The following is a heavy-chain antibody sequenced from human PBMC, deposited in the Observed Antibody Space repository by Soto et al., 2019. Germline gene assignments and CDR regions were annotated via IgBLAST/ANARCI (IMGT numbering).Heavy chain of an antibody. J-gene: IGHJ4*02. Sequence: EVQLLESGGGLVQPGGSLRLSCAASGFTFSSYAMSWVRQAPGKGLEWVSAISGSGGSTYYADSVKGRFTISRDNSKNTRYLQMNCLRAEDTAVYYCAKGPGGYDSSGYYCYFDYWGQGTLVTVSS. V-gene: IGHV3-23*01. CDR3: AKGPGGYDSSGYYCYFDY. D-gene: IGHD3-22*01. CDR2: ISGSGGST. CDR1: GFTFSSYA.